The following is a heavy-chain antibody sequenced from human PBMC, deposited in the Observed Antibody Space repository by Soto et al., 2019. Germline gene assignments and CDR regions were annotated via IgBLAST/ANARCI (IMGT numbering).Heavy chain of an antibody. V-gene: IGHV5-51*01. CDR3: ATHRYSGSPSLDY. D-gene: IGHD1-26*01. J-gene: IGHJ4*02. CDR2: IYPGDSDT. Sequence: PGASLKISCQGSGYSFTSYWIAWVRQMPGKGLEWMGIIYPGDSDTRYSPSFQGQVTISADKSISTAYLQWSSLKASDTAMYYCATHRYSGSPSLDYWGQGTLVTVSS. CDR1: GYSFTSYW.